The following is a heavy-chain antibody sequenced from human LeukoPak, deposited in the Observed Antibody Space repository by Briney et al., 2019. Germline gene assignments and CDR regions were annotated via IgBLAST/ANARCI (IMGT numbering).Heavy chain of an antibody. J-gene: IGHJ4*02. CDR1: GFTFSSYD. CDR3: ARAYYYGSGSPYYFDY. D-gene: IGHD3-10*01. Sequence: GGSLRLSCAASGFTFSSYDMHWVRQATGKGLEWVSAIGTAGDTYYLGSVKGRFTISRENAKNSLYLQMNSLRAGDTAVYYCARAYYYGSGSPYYFDYWGQGTLVTVSS. V-gene: IGHV3-13*01. CDR2: IGTAGDT.